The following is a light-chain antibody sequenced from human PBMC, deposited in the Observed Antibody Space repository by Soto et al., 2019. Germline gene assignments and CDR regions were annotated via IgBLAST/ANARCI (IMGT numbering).Light chain of an antibody. CDR1: QVISNY. V-gene: IGKV1-27*01. CDR2: AAS. J-gene: IGKJ1*01. Sequence: DIQMTQSPSSLSASVGDRVTITCRASQVISNYLAWYQQKPGKVPKLLIYAASTLQSGVPSRFSGSGSGTDFTLTISSLQPEDVATYYCQKYNSAPPTFGQGTKVDIE. CDR3: QKYNSAPPT.